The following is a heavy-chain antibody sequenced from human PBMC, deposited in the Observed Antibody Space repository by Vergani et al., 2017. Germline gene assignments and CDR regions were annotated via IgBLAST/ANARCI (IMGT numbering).Heavy chain of an antibody. J-gene: IGHJ4*02. V-gene: IGHV3-30*02. D-gene: IGHD5-24*01. CDR2: IRYDGSNK. Sequence: QVQLVESGGGVVQPGRSLRLSCTAAGFTFSSYGIHWVRQAPGKGLEWVAVIRYDGSNKYYADSVKGRFTISRDNSKNTLYLQMNSLRAEDTAVYYCAKDQGWLQLLMGGIDYWGQGTLVTVSS. CDR1: GFTFSSYG. CDR3: AKDQGWLQLLMGGIDY.